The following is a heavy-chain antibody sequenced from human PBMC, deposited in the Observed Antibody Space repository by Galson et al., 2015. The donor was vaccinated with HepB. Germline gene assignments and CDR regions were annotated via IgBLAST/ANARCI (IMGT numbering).Heavy chain of an antibody. CDR1: GYSFTNYW. V-gene: IGHV5-51*01. CDR2: ISPGDSET. J-gene: IGHJ4*02. D-gene: IGHD3-10*01. Sequence: QSGAEVKKTGESLKISCKGSGYSFTNYWIGWVRQMPGKGLEWMGIISPGDSETRYSPSFQGQVTMSADKSIGTASLQWSSLKASDTAIYYCVRQYPYRVRGGTKYSFDYWGQGTLVTVSS. CDR3: VRQYPYRVRGGTKYSFDY.